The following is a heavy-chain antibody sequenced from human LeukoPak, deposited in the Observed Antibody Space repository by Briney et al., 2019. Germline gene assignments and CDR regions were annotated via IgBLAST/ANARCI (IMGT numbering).Heavy chain of an antibody. V-gene: IGHV3-23*01. CDR2: ISGSGGST. D-gene: IGHD5-12*01. J-gene: IGHJ4*02. CDR1: KFTFSSYA. Sequence: GGSLRLSCGVSKFTFSSYAMSWVRQAPGKGREWVSAISGSGGSTYYADSVKGRFTISRDNSKNTLYLQMNSLRAEDTAVYYCAKGVATITLPVYWGQGTLVTVSS. CDR3: AKGVATITLPVY.